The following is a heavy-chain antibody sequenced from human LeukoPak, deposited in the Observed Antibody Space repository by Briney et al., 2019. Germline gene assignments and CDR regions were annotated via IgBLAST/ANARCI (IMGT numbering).Heavy chain of an antibody. V-gene: IGHV3-9*01. CDR2: ISWNSGSI. CDR3: AKDIGGYSYDINLDY. CDR1: GFTFDDYA. D-gene: IGHD5-18*01. J-gene: IGHJ4*02. Sequence: GGSLRLSCAASGFTFDDYAMHWVRQAPGKGLEWVSGISWNSGSIGYADSVKGRFTISRDNAKNSLYLQMNSLRAEDTALYYCAKDIGGYSYDINLDYWGQGTLVTVSS.